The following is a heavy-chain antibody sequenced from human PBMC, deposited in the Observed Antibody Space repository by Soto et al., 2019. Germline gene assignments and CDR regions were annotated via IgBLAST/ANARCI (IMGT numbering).Heavy chain of an antibody. V-gene: IGHV4-4*02. J-gene: IGHJ4*02. Sequence: SETLSLTCAVSCGSISTSNWWAWVRQSPGKGLEWLGEVYHSGDTNYNPSLKSRVTVSVDYPKNQFSLKLTSVTAADTAVYFCARSRYFDWLPLDSWGQGTLVTVSS. CDR2: VYHSGDT. CDR1: CGSISTSNW. CDR3: ARSRYFDWLPLDS. D-gene: IGHD3-9*01.